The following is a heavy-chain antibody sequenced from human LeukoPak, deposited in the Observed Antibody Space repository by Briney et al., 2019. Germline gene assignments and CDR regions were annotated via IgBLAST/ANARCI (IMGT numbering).Heavy chain of an antibody. CDR3: ARLISWGTYYFDY. J-gene: IGHJ4*02. Sequence: SVTLSLTCTVSGGSISTYYWTWIRQPPGKGLEWIGYIYYTGSTNYNPSLKSRVTISVDTSKNQFSLNLSSVTAADTAVYYCARLISWGTYYFDYWGQGTLVTVPS. D-gene: IGHD3-16*01. V-gene: IGHV4-59*01. CDR2: IYYTGST. CDR1: GGSISTYY.